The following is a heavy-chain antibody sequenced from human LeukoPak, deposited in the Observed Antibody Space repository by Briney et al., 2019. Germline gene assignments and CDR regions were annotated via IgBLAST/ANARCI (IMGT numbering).Heavy chain of an antibody. CDR2: ISYDGSNK. CDR1: GFSFNSYW. J-gene: IGHJ4*02. Sequence: GGSLRLSCAASGFSFNSYWMSWVRQAPGTGLEWVAVISYDGSNKYYADSVKGRFTISRDNSKNTLYLQMNSLRAEDTAVYYCAKDPSPGGQYSSSPGVYFDYWGRETLVTASS. V-gene: IGHV3-30*18. D-gene: IGHD6-13*01. CDR3: AKDPSPGGQYSSSPGVYFDY.